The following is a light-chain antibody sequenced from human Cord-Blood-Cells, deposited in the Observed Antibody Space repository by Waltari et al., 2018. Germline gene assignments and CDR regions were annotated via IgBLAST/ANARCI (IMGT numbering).Light chain of an antibody. CDR1: ALPKQY. CDR3: QSADSSGTYVV. J-gene: IGLJ2*01. V-gene: IGLV3-25*02. Sequence: SYELTQPPSVSVSPGQTARITCSGDALPKQYASWYQQKPVQAPVLVIYKDSERPSGIPERFSGSSSGTTVTLTISGVQAEDEADYYCQSADSSGTYVVFGGGTKLTVL. CDR2: KDS.